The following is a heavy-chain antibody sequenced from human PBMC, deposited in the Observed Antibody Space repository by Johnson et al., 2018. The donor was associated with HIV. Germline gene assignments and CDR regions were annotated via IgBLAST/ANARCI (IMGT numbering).Heavy chain of an antibody. Sequence: QVQLLESGGGVVQPGGSLRLSCAASGFTFSSYGMHWVRQAPGKGLEWVAFIRYDGSNKYYADSVKGRFTISRDNAKNSLYLQMNGLRAEDTAVYYCARIAAAAIDAFDIWGQGTMVTVSS. CDR1: GFTFSSYG. CDR3: ARIAAAAIDAFDI. J-gene: IGHJ3*02. CDR2: IRYDGSNK. V-gene: IGHV3-30*02. D-gene: IGHD6-13*01.